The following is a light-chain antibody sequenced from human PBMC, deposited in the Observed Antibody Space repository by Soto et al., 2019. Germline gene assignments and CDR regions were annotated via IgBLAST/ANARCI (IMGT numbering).Light chain of an antibody. CDR3: ITWDDSLLAGV. V-gene: IGLV1-44*01. CDR2: NNN. J-gene: IGLJ3*02. CDR1: TSNIGSHV. Sequence: QSVLTQPPSASGAPGQRVTISCSGSTSNIGSHVVNWYQHLPGTAPRLLLYNNNQRPSGVPDRFSGSKSGTSASLAISGLQSEDEADYYCITWDDSLLAGVFGGGTKLTVL.